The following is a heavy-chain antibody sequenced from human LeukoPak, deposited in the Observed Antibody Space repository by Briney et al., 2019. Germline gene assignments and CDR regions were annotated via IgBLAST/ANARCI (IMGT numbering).Heavy chain of an antibody. CDR3: ARLGWLQFGRTYYYYYYGMDV. D-gene: IGHD5-24*01. V-gene: IGHV3-7*01. Sequence: GGSLRLSCAASGFTFSSYWMSWVRQAPGKGLEWVANIKQDGSEKYYVDSVKGRFTISRDNAKNSLYLQMNSLRAEDTAVYYCARLGWLQFGRTYYYYYYGMDVWGQGTTVTVSS. J-gene: IGHJ6*02. CDR2: IKQDGSEK. CDR1: GFTFSSYW.